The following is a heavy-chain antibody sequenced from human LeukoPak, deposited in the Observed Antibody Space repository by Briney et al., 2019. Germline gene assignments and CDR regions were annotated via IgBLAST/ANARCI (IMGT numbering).Heavy chain of an antibody. J-gene: IGHJ4*02. D-gene: IGHD5-24*01. CDR2: IYGAAET. V-gene: IGHV3-66*02. CDR1: GLTVSSNY. Sequence: GGSLRLSCAISGLTVSSNYMAWVRQAPGKGPEWVTVIYGAAETYYVDSVKGRFTISRDNSKNTVYLQMNSLRPEDTAVYYCARDGKSGEMASFDYWGQGTLVTVSS. CDR3: ARDGKSGEMASFDY.